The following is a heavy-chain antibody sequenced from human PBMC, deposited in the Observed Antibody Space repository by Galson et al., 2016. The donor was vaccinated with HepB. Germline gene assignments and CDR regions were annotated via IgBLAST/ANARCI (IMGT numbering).Heavy chain of an antibody. CDR1: GFTFSSSA. V-gene: IGHV3-23*01. CDR3: AKGGGGDHGH. Sequence: SLRLSCAVSGFTFSSSAMCWVRQAPGKGLEWVLIFGGGNGDFRRYSDSVRGRFTISRDNSMDTVYLEMNDLRVEDTALYYCAKGGGGDHGHWGQGTLVTVSS. D-gene: IGHD4-17*01. CDR2: FGGGNGDFR. J-gene: IGHJ4*02.